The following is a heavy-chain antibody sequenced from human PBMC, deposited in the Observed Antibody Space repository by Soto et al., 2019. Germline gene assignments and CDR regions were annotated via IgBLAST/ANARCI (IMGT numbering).Heavy chain of an antibody. D-gene: IGHD1-1*01. CDR3: ARVLEGGPYNWFDP. Sequence: SETLSLTCGVSGVSISVDSWWDWVRQTPGKGLEWIGEVSGSGYTRYNPSLKSRVSISVDKSRHHFSLNLTSLSAADTAVYFCARVLEGGPYNWFDPWGPGSLVTVSS. CDR1: GVSISVDSW. CDR2: VSGSGYT. V-gene: IGHV4-4*02. J-gene: IGHJ5*02.